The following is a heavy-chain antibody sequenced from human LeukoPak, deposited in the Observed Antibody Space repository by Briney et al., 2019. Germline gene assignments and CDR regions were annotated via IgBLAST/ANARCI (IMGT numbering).Heavy chain of an antibody. CDR1: GFTFSSYS. V-gene: IGHV3-33*06. CDR3: AKDARDGYKYYFDY. D-gene: IGHD5-24*01. CDR2: IWYDGSNK. J-gene: IGHJ4*02. Sequence: GGSLRLSCAASGFTFSSYSMHWVRQAPGKGLEWVAVIWYDGSNKYYADSVKGRFTISRDNSKNTLYLQMNSLRAEDTAVYYCAKDARDGYKYYFDYWGQGTLVTVSS.